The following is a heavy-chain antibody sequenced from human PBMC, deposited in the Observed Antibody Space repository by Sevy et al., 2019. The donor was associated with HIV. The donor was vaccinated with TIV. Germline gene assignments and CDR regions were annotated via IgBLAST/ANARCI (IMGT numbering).Heavy chain of an antibody. Sequence: GGSLRLSCAASGFTFSNAWMSWVRQAPGKGLEWVGRIKSKTDGGTTDYAAPVKGRFTISRDDSKNTLYLQMNSLKTEEPAVYYCTTAAQHYDILTGYYIRVSYGRDGMDVWGQGTTVTVSS. J-gene: IGHJ6*02. CDR1: GFTFSNAW. D-gene: IGHD3-9*01. V-gene: IGHV3-15*01. CDR3: TTAAQHYDILTGYYIRVSYGRDGMDV. CDR2: IKSKTDGGTT.